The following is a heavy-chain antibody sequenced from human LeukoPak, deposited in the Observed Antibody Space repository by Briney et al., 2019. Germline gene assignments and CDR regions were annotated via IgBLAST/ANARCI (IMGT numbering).Heavy chain of an antibody. CDR3: ARDLRYGDVNWFDP. J-gene: IGHJ5*02. V-gene: IGHV4-59*01. Sequence: SETLSLTCTVSGGSISRYSWSWIRQPPGKGQEWIGYVYYSGSTNYNPSLKSRVTISVDTSKNQFSLKLSSVTAADTAVYYCARDLRYGDVNWFDPWGQGTLVTVSS. CDR2: VYYSGST. CDR1: GGSISRYS. D-gene: IGHD4-17*01.